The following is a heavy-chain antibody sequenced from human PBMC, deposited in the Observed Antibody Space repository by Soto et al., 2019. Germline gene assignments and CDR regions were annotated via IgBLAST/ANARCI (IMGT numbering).Heavy chain of an antibody. J-gene: IGHJ4*02. CDR1: GFTFSSYA. V-gene: IGHV3-23*01. CDR3: AKDGYDFWSGYYWSFDY. D-gene: IGHD3-3*01. CDR2: ISGSGGST. Sequence: EVQLLESGGGLVQPGGSLRLSCAASGFTFSSYAMSWVRQAPGKGLEWVSAISGSGGSTYYADSVKGRFTISRDNSKNTLYLQMNSLRAEDTAVYYCAKDGYDFWSGYYWSFDYWGQGTLVTVSS.